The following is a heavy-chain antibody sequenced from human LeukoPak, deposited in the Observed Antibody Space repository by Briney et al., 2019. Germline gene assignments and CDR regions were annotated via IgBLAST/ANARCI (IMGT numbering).Heavy chain of an antibody. CDR2: ISGSSGHT. J-gene: IGHJ4*02. V-gene: IGHV3-23*01. CDR3: AIDYDSSGSNFDY. D-gene: IGHD3-22*01. Sequence: GGSLRLSCAASGLTFSSYAMSWVRQAPGKGLEWVSAISGSSGHTYYADSVKGRFTISRDNSKNTLYLQMNSLRAEDTAVYYCAIDYDSSGSNFDYWGQGPLVTVSS. CDR1: GLTFSSYA.